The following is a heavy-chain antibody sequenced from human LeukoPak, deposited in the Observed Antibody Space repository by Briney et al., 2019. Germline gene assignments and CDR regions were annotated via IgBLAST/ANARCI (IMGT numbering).Heavy chain of an antibody. CDR2: FDPEDGET. CDR1: GYTLTELS. Sequence: ASVEVSCKVSGYTLTELSMHWVRQAPGKGLEWMGGFDPEDGETIYAQKFQGRVTMTEDTSTDTAYMELSSLRSEDTAVYYCATAPLAAAGRFDYWGQGTLVTVSS. J-gene: IGHJ4*02. V-gene: IGHV1-24*01. CDR3: ATAPLAAAGRFDY. D-gene: IGHD6-13*01.